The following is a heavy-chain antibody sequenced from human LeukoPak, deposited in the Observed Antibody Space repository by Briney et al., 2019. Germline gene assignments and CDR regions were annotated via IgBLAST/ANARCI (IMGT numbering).Heavy chain of an antibody. V-gene: IGHV3-21*01. D-gene: IGHD3-10*01. CDR2: ISSSSSYI. CDR3: ARGVWFGELGVDAFDI. CDR1: GFTFSSYE. Sequence: GGSLRLSCAASGFTFSSYEMNWVRRAPGKGLEWVSSISSSSSYIYYADSVKGRFTISRDNAKNTLYLQMNSLRAEDTAVYYCARGVWFGELGVDAFDIWGRGTMVTVSS. J-gene: IGHJ3*02.